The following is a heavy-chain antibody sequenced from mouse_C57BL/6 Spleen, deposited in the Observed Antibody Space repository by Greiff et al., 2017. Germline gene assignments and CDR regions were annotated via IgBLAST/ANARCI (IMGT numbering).Heavy chain of an antibody. V-gene: IGHV1-50*01. D-gene: IGHD2-3*01. CDR2: IDPYDSCT. Sequence: QVQLQQPGAELVKPGASVKLSCKASGYTFTSYWMQWVKQRPGQGLEWIGKIDPYDSCTNYNQKFKGKATLTVDTSSSTAYMQLSSLTSEDSAVYYCARWRDDIPVWGTGTPVTVSS. J-gene: IGHJ1*03. CDR1: GYTFTSYW. CDR3: ARWRDDIPV.